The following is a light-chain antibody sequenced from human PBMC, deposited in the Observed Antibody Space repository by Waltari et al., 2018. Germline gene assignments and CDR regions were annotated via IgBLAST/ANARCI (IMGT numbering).Light chain of an antibody. J-gene: IGKJ1*01. CDR2: HAS. CDR3: QKYDSLPAT. Sequence: VLTQSPGPLSLSPGERATLPCRASKSVIKYLAWYQQKPGRAPRPLIYHASTRATGIPDRFSGSGSGTDFSLTISRLEPEDFAVYYCQKYDSLPATFGQGTRVEIK. V-gene: IGKV3-20*01. CDR1: KSVIKY.